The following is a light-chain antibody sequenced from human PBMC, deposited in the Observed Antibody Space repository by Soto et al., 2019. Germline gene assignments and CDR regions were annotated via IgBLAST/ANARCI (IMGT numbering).Light chain of an antibody. J-gene: IGLJ1*01. CDR3: SSYAGINNLGV. V-gene: IGLV2-8*01. CDR2: AVN. CDR1: SSDVGGYKY. Sequence: QSVLTQPPSASGSPGQSVTISCTGTSSDVGGYKYVSWYQQHPGKAPKLMIFAVNKRPSGVPDRFSGSKSGNTASLTVSGLQAEDEADYYCSSYAGINNLGVFGTGTKLTVL.